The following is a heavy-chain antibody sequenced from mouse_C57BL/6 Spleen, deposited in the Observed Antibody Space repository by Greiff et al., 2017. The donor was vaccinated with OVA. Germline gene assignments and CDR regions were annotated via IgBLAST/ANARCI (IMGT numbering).Heavy chain of an antibody. CDR2: IYPGDGDT. CDR1: GYAFSSSW. V-gene: IGHV1-82*01. D-gene: IGHD2-3*01. CDR3: AREGIYDGYYFDY. Sequence: QVQLQQPGPELVKPGASVKISCKASGYAFSSSWMNWVKQRPGKGLEWIGRIYPGDGDTNYNGKFKGKATLTADKSSSTAYMQLSSLTSEDSAVYFCAREGIYDGYYFDYWGQGTTLTVSS. J-gene: IGHJ2*01.